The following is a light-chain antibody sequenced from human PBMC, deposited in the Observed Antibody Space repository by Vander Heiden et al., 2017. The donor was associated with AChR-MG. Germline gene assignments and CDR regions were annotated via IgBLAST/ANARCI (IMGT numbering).Light chain of an antibody. CDR1: NIRGKS. CDR2: YDS. V-gene: IGLV3-21*04. Sequence: SSVLTLSPAASVASGKSARITCGRDNIRGKSVCWFQQKPGEAPVLVIYYDSDRPSGIPKRFSGANSGNTATLTISRVEAGDEAEYYCQVWDRSSNHYVFGTGTKVTVL. J-gene: IGLJ1*01. CDR3: QVWDRSSNHYV.